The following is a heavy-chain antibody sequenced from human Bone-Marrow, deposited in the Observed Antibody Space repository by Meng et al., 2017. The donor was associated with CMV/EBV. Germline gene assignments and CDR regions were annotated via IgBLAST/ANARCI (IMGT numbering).Heavy chain of an antibody. Sequence: GSLRLSCTVSGGFISSSNYYWGWIRQPPGKGLEWIGTIYYSGSTYYNPSLKSRVTISVDTSKNQFSLKLSSVTAADTAVYYCARDYSNYVFDYYHGMDVWGQGTTVTVSS. CDR1: GGFISSSNYY. D-gene: IGHD4-11*01. J-gene: IGHJ6*02. CDR2: IYYSGST. V-gene: IGHV4-39*07. CDR3: ARDYSNYVFDYYHGMDV.